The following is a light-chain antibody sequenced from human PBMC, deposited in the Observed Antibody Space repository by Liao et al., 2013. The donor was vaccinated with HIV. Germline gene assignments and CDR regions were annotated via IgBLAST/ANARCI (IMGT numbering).Light chain of an antibody. CDR3: QVWDSSSDHPYV. Sequence: SYELSQPPSVSVSPGQTARITCSGDKVGEKYVSWYQVKPGQSPEVVIFLNYKRPSAIPERFSGSNSGNTATLTISRVEAGDEADYYCQVWDSSSDHPYVFGTGTKVTVL. J-gene: IGLJ1*01. CDR1: KVGEKY. V-gene: IGLV3-1*01. CDR2: LNY.